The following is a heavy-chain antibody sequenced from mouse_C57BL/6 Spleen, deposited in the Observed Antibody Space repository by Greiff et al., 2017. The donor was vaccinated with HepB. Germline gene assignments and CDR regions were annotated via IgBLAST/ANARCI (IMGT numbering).Heavy chain of an antibody. Sequence: QVQLQQPGAELVKPGASVKLSYKASGYTFTSYWMHWVKQRPGQGLEWIGMIHPNSGSTNYNEKFKSKATLTVDKSSSTAYMQLSSLTSEDSAVYYCARGTAQAPVFDYWGQGTTLTVSS. V-gene: IGHV1-64*01. CDR1: GYTFTSYW. CDR2: IHPNSGST. J-gene: IGHJ2*01. CDR3: ARGTAQAPVFDY. D-gene: IGHD3-2*02.